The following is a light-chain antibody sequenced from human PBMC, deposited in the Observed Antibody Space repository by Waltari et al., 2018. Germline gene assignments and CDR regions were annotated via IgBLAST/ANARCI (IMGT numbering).Light chain of an antibody. CDR1: SGHSSNI. V-gene: IGLV4-69*01. CDR3: QTGGHGTWV. Sequence: QLVLTQSPSASASLGASVTLTCTMSSGHSSNIIAWLQQQPEKGPRYLMTVNSDCSNSKGEDSPDRFAVSISGAERYLTISTVQSEDEADYYCQTGGHGTWVFGGVTKLTVL. CDR2: VNSDCSN. J-gene: IGLJ3*02.